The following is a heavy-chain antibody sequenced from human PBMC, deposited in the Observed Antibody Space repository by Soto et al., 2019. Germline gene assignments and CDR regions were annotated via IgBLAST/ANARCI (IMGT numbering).Heavy chain of an antibody. CDR3: ARDGGPYYYDSSGYYHFDI. V-gene: IGHV1-3*01. CDR2: INAGNGNT. CDR1: GYTFTSYA. Sequence: ASVKVSCKASGYTFTSYAMHWVRQAPGQRLEWMGWINAGNGNTKYSQKFQGRVTITRDTSASTAYMELSSLRSEDTAVYYCARDGGPYYYDSSGYYHFDIWGQGTMVTVSS. D-gene: IGHD3-22*01. J-gene: IGHJ3*02.